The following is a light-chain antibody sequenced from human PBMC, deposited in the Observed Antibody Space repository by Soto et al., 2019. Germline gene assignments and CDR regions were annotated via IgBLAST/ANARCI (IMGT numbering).Light chain of an antibody. Sequence: VSSSYLAWYQQKPGQAPRLLIYGASSRATGIPDRFSDSGSGTDFTLTISRLEPEDFAVYYCQQYGSSPLTFGGGTKVDIK. V-gene: IGKV3-20*01. J-gene: IGKJ4*01. CDR2: GAS. CDR3: QQYGSSPLT. CDR1: VSSSY.